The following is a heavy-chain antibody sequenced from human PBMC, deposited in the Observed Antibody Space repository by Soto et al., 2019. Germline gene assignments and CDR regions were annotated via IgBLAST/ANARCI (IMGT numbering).Heavy chain of an antibody. CDR1: GFTFSSYS. CDR3: ARDSTYYYDSSGYYFDY. Sequence: GSLKLSCAASGFTFSSYSMNWVRQAPGKGLEWVSYISSSSTIYYADSVKGRFTISRVNAKNSLYLQMNSLRDEDTAVYYCARDSTYYYDSSGYYFDYWGQGTLVTVSS. V-gene: IGHV3-48*02. CDR2: ISSSSTI. D-gene: IGHD3-22*01. J-gene: IGHJ4*02.